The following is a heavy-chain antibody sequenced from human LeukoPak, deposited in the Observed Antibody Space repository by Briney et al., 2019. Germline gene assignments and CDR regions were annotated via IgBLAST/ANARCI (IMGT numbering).Heavy chain of an antibody. CDR3: AKGTYGSGTYGSNDY. V-gene: IGHV3-74*01. CDR2: INSDGSST. J-gene: IGHJ4*02. Sequence: GGSLRLSCAASGFTFSTYWMHWVRHAPGKGLMWVSRINSDGSSTSYADSVKGRFTISRDNAKNTLYLQMNSLRAEDTAIYYCAKGTYGSGTYGSNDYWGQGTLVTVSS. CDR1: GFTFSTYW. D-gene: IGHD3-10*01.